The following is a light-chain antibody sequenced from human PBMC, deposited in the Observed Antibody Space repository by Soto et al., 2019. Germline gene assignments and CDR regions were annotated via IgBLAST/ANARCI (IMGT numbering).Light chain of an antibody. CDR3: HQLNSYPVT. CDR1: QGISHY. Sequence: IHLTQSPSSLSASVGDRVAITCRASQGISHYLAWYQQKPGKAPKLLIYTASTLQSGVPSRFSGSASGTDFTLAISSLQPEDFATYYCHQLNSYPVTFGGGTRVEIK. V-gene: IGKV1-9*01. J-gene: IGKJ4*01. CDR2: TAS.